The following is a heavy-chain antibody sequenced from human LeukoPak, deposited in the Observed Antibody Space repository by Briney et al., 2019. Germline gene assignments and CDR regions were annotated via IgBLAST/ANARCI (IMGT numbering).Heavy chain of an antibody. CDR3: ARLLNGSYDDY. J-gene: IGHJ4*02. CDR1: GGSISSYY. Sequence: SETLSLTCTVSGGSISSYYWSWIRQPPGKGLEWTGYIYHSGSTNYNPSLKSRVTMSVDTSKNQFSLRLTSVTAADTAVHYCARLLNGSYDDYWGQGLLVTVSS. D-gene: IGHD1-26*01. CDR2: IYHSGST. V-gene: IGHV4-59*08.